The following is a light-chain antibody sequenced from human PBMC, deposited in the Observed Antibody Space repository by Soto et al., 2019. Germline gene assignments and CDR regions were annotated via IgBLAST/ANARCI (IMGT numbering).Light chain of an antibody. CDR3: MQRLEFPHT. Sequence: VLMTQTPLSLPVTPGDPASISCRSNQSLLDPDDGNVYLDWYLQKPGQSPQLLVYTVSYRASGVADRFSGRGSDTDFTLKISRVEADDVGVYYCMQRLEFPHTFGGGTKLEIK. J-gene: IGKJ4*01. V-gene: IGKV2-40*01. CDR2: TVS. CDR1: QSLLDPDDGNVY.